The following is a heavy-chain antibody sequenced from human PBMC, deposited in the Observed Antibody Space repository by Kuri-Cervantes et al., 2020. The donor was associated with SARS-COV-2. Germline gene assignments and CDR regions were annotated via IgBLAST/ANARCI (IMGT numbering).Heavy chain of an antibody. CDR1: GFTFSSYA. CDR2: IKQDGSEK. Sequence: GGSLRLSCAASGFTFSSYAMHWVRQAPGKGLEWVANIKQDGSEKYYVDSVKGRFTISRDNAKNSLYLQMNSLRAEDTAVYYCARAGTAMVHYYYYYMDVWGKGTTVTVSS. D-gene: IGHD5-18*01. J-gene: IGHJ6*03. CDR3: ARAGTAMVHYYYYYMDV. V-gene: IGHV3-7*01.